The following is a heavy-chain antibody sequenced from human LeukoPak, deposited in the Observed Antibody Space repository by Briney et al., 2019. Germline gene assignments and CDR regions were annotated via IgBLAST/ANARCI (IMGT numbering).Heavy chain of an antibody. CDR2: ISGSGGST. J-gene: IGHJ4*02. CDR3: AKDEDYYYGSGNFDY. V-gene: IGHV3-23*01. CDR1: GFTFSSYA. D-gene: IGHD3-10*01. Sequence: GGSLRLSCAASGFTFSSYAMSWVRQAPGKGLEWVSAISGSGGSTYYADSVKGRFTISRDNSKNTLYLQMNSLRAGDTAVYYCAKDEDYYYGSGNFDYWGQGTLVTVSS.